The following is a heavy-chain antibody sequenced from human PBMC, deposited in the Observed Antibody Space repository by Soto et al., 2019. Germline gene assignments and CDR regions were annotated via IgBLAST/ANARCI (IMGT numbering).Heavy chain of an antibody. D-gene: IGHD1-26*01. CDR2: ISGSGGST. J-gene: IGHJ6*03. Sequence: GGSLRLSCAASGFTFSSYAMSWVRQAPGKGLEWVSAISGSGGSTYYADSVKGRFTISRDNSKNTLYLQMNSLRAEDRAVYYCAKDIGGSYGDYYYYMDVWGKGTTVTGSS. CDR1: GFTFSSYA. V-gene: IGHV3-23*01. CDR3: AKDIGGSYGDYYYYMDV.